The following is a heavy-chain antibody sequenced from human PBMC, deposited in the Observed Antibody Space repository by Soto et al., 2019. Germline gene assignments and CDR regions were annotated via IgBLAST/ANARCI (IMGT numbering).Heavy chain of an antibody. D-gene: IGHD6-19*01. CDR2: IYYSGST. CDR1: GGSISSGGYY. V-gene: IGHV4-31*03. J-gene: IGHJ4*02. Sequence: PSETLSLTCTVSGGSISSGGYYWSWIRQHPGKGLEWIGYIYYSGSTYYNPSLKSRVTISVDTSKNQFSLKLSSVTAADTAVYYCARGRIAVAGRFDYWGQGTLVTVSS. CDR3: ARGRIAVAGRFDY.